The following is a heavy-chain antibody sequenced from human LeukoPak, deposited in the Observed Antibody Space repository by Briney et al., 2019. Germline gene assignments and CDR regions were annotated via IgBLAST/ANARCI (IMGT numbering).Heavy chain of an antibody. CDR1: GYTFTSYY. D-gene: IGHD6-19*01. V-gene: IGHV1-2*02. CDR2: INPNSGGT. CDR3: ARRWAVAVQLYYFDY. Sequence: ASVKVSCKASGYTFTSYYMHWVRQAPGQGLEWMGWINPNSGGTNYAQKFQGRVTMTRDTSISTAYMELSRLRSDDTAVYYCARRWAVAVQLYYFDYWGQGTLVTVSS. J-gene: IGHJ4*02.